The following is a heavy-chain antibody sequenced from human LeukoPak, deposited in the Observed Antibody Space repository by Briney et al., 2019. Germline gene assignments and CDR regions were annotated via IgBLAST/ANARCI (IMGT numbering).Heavy chain of an antibody. CDR1: GYTFTSYD. CDR3: ARGVPRYCRSPGRASPGICGVY. V-gene: IGHV1-8*02. D-gene: IGHD2-2*01. Sequence: ASVKVSCKASGYTFTSYDINWVRQATGQGLEGMGWMNPNSGDTGYAQKFQGRVNMTRNTSISTAYMELSSLRSDDTAVYYCARGVPRYCRSPGRASPGICGVYWGQGTLVTVSS. J-gene: IGHJ4*02. CDR2: MNPNSGDT.